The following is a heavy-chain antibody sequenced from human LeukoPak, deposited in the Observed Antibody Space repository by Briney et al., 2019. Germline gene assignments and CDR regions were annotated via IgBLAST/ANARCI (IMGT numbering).Heavy chain of an antibody. CDR3: ARDPTRRFDL. CDR1: GFTFSSYW. Sequence: GGSLRLYCATSGFTFSSYWMTWVRQAPGKGLEWVASIVEDGSGTYYLDSVKGRFTFSRDNAKNSLYLQMNSLRGEDTAVYYCARDPTRRFDLWGQGTLVTVSS. CDR2: IVEDGSGT. V-gene: IGHV3-7*01. J-gene: IGHJ4*02.